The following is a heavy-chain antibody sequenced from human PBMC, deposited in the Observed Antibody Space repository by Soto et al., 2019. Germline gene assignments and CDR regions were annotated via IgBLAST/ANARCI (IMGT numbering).Heavy chain of an antibody. D-gene: IGHD6-13*01. J-gene: IGHJ4*02. CDR1: GDIFIAYY. V-gene: IGHV1-2*02. CDR2: INPVSGGT. CDR3: VRGGRGSSWYIYDY. Sequence: QVQLVQSGAEVKKPGASVKVSCKASGDIFIAYYMHWVRQAPGQGLEWMGWINPVSGGTNYAQKFQGRVTMTRDTSVSTAYMELSRLTSDDKAVYYCVRGGRGSSWYIYDYWGQGTLVTVSS.